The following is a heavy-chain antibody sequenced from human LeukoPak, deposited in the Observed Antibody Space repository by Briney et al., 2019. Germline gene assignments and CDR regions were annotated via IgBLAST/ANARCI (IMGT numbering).Heavy chain of an antibody. Sequence: GESLKISCKGSGYSFSSYWIGWVRQMPGKGLEWMGIIYPGDSDTRYNPSFQGQVTISADKSISTAYLQCSLKASDTAMYYCARSGSLGAFDIWGQGTTVTVSS. CDR1: GYSFSSYW. D-gene: IGHD1-26*01. V-gene: IGHV5-51*01. CDR2: IYPGDSDT. CDR3: ARSGSLGAFDI. J-gene: IGHJ3*02.